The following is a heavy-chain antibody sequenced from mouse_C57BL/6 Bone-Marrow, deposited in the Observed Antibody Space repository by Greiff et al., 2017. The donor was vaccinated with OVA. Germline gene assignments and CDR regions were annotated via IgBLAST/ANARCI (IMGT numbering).Heavy chain of an antibody. V-gene: IGHV5-17*01. CDR1: GFTFSDYG. J-gene: IGHJ2*01. Sequence: DVMLVESGGGLVKPGGSLKLSCAASGFTFSDYGMHWVRQAPEKGLEWVAYISSGSSTISYADTAKGRFTIYRAKAKTTLFLHMTSLRSEDTAIYYCATYYSNYLDFDYWGQGTTLTVSS. CDR3: ATYYSNYLDFDY. CDR2: ISSGSSTI. D-gene: IGHD2-5*01.